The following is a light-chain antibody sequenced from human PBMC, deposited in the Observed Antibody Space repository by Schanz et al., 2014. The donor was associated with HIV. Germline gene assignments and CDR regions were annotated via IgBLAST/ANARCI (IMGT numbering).Light chain of an antibody. Sequence: ENVLTQSPGTLSLSPGERATISCRASQSVKSSYLAWYQQKLGQAPRLLIYGASSRATGVPDRFGGSGSGTDFTLTITRLEPEDFAVYYCQQYGSFFSFGGGTKVEIK. CDR2: GAS. CDR3: QQYGSFFS. CDR1: QSVKSSY. J-gene: IGKJ4*01. V-gene: IGKV3-20*01.